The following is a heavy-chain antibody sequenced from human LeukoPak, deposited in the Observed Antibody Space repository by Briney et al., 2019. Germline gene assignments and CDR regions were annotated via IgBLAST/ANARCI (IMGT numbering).Heavy chain of an antibody. CDR1: GFTFSRSA. CDR2: ISFDGSKK. V-gene: IGHV3-30-3*01. D-gene: IGHD5-12*01. J-gene: IGHJ4*02. CDR3: ARDLRNSGYVDY. Sequence: PGGSLRLSCAASGFTFSRSAMHWVRQAPGKGLEWVAVISFDGSKKYYADSVRGRFTISRDDPKNTLYLQMNSLRAEDTAVYYCARDLRNSGYVDYWGQGTLVTASS.